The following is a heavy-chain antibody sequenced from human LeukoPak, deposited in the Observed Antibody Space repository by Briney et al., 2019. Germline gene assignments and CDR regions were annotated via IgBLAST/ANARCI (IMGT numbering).Heavy chain of an antibody. Sequence: GASVKVSCKASGYTFTGYYMHWVRQAPGQGLEWMGWMNPNSGNTGYAQKFQGRVTMTRNTSISTAYMELSSLRSEDTAVYYCARGRRWLQLGYDYWGQGTLVTVSS. CDR1: GYTFTGYY. D-gene: IGHD5-24*01. CDR3: ARGRRWLQLGYDY. CDR2: MNPNSGNT. J-gene: IGHJ4*02. V-gene: IGHV1-8*02.